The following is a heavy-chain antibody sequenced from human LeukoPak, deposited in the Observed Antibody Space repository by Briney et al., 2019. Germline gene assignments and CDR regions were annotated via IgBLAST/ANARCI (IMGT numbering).Heavy chain of an antibody. V-gene: IGHV1-46*01. CDR2: INPSGGST. Sequence: GASVKVSCKASGYTFTSYYMHWVRQAPGQGLEWMGIINPSGGSTSYAQKFQGRVTMTRDTSTSTVYMELSSLRSEDTAVYYCARPDYDLSSRYAFDIWGQGTMVTVSS. CDR3: ARPDYDLSSRYAFDI. J-gene: IGHJ3*02. D-gene: IGHD4-17*01. CDR1: GYTFTSYY.